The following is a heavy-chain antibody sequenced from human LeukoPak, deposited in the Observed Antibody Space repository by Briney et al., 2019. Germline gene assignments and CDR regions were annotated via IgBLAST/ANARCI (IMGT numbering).Heavy chain of an antibody. J-gene: IGHJ4*02. CDR1: GDSISSYF. CDR2: IHPSGST. V-gene: IGHV4-4*07. CDR3: ASDPTGTNFDY. Sequence: SETLSLTCTVSGDSISSYFWSWVRQPAGKGLEWIGRIHPSGSTNYNPSLKSRVTISVDTSNNQFYLKVNSVTAADTAVYYCASDPTGTNFDYWGQGTLVTVSS. D-gene: IGHD1-1*01.